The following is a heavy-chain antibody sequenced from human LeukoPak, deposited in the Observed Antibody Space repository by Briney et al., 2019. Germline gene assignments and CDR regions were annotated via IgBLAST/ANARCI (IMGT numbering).Heavy chain of an antibody. CDR2: TIPTLGRT. D-gene: IGHD3-22*01. J-gene: IGHJ3*02. Sequence: SVKVSCKASGYTFTGYYMHWVRQAPGQGLEWMGGTIPTLGRTDYAQKFQDRVTITADESTSTACMELTSLRSEDTALYYCARKRSSYDSSGNYLGAFDIWGQGTMVTVSS. CDR1: GYTFTGYY. CDR3: ARKRSSYDSSGNYLGAFDI. V-gene: IGHV1-69*10.